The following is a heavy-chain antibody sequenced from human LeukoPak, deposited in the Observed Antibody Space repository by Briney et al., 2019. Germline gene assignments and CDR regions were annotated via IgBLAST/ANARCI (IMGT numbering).Heavy chain of an antibody. CDR1: GGSINNYY. D-gene: IGHD3-22*01. CDR2: MYYSGST. CDR3: ARLLLYYYESSGYYSYFDS. V-gene: IGHV4-59*01. J-gene: IGHJ4*02. Sequence: SETLSLTCTVSGGSINNYYWSWIRQPPGKGLEWIGCMYYSGSTNYNPSLKSRVTISVDTSQNQFSLQLSFVTAADTAVYYCARLLLYYYESSGYYSYFDSWGQGTLVTVSS.